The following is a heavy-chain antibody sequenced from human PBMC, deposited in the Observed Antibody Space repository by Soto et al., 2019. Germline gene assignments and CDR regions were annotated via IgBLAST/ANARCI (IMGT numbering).Heavy chain of an antibody. CDR1: GFTFSSYA. V-gene: IGHV3-48*01. D-gene: IGHD3-22*01. CDR3: ARGASSGYWGYFDY. CDR2: ISSSSSTI. Sequence: PGGSLRLSCAASGFTFSSYAMNWVRQAPGKGLEWISYISSSSSTIYYADSMKGRFIISRDNAKNSLYLQMNSLRAEDTAVYYCARGASSGYWGYFDYWGQGTLVTVSS. J-gene: IGHJ4*02.